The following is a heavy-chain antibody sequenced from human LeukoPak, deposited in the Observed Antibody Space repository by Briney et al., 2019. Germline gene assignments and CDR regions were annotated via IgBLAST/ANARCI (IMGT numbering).Heavy chain of an antibody. J-gene: IGHJ4*02. Sequence: GSLRLSCAASGFTFSSYAMSWIRQPPGKGLEWIGSIYYSGSTYYNPSLKSRVTISVDTSKNQFSLKLSSVTAADTAVYYCASFYGSGSFDYWGQGTLVTVSS. V-gene: IGHV4-38-2*01. CDR3: ASFYGSGSFDY. CDR2: IYYSGST. D-gene: IGHD3-10*01. CDR1: GFTFSSYA.